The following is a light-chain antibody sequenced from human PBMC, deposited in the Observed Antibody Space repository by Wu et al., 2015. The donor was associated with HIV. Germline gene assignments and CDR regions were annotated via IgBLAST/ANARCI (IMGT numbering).Light chain of an antibody. CDR2: GAS. V-gene: IGKV3-20*01. J-gene: IGKJ1*01. CDR3: QEYRYSRT. Sequence: EIVLTQSPGTMSLSPGEGATLSCRASQSLSSSYLGWYQQSPGQAPRLLIYGASTRATGIPDRFSGSGSGTDFTLTISRLEPEDFAVYYCQEYRYSRTFGPGTKVEIK. CDR1: QSLSSSY.